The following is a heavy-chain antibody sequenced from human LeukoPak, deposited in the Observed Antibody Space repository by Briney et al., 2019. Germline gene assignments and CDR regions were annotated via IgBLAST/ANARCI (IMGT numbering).Heavy chain of an antibody. V-gene: IGHV4-38-2*01. J-gene: IGHJ4*02. Sequence: SETLSLTCAVSGYSISSGYYWGWIRQPPGKGLEWIGSIYHSGSTYYNPSLKSRVTISVDTSKNQFSLKLSSVTAADTAVYYCARMSNWLPDYWAREPWSPSPQ. CDR3: ARMSNWLPDY. CDR2: IYHSGST. D-gene: IGHD7-27*01. CDR1: GYSISSGYY.